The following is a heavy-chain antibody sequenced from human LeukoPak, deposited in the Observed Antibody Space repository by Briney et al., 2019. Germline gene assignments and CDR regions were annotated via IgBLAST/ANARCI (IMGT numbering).Heavy chain of an antibody. J-gene: IGHJ1*01. D-gene: IGHD4-17*01. V-gene: IGHV3-30*02. Sequence: HPGGSLRLSCAASGFTFSSYGMHWVRQAPGKGLEWVAFIRYDGSNKYYADSVKGRFTISRDNSKNTLYLQMNSLRAEDTAVYYCARDLTGEYADDYGVCFQHWGQGTLVTVSS. CDR1: GFTFSSYG. CDR3: ARDLTGEYADDYGVCFQH. CDR2: IRYDGSNK.